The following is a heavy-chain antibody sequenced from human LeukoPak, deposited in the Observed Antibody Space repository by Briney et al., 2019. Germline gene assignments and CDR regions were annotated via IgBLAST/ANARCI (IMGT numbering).Heavy chain of an antibody. Sequence: SETLSLTCTVSGGSISSSSYYWGWIRQPPGKGLEWIGSIYYSGSTYYNPSLKSRVTISVDTSKNQFSLKLSSVTAADTAVYYCARALYYSTSYYFDYWGQGTLVTVSS. J-gene: IGHJ4*02. CDR2: IYYSGST. D-gene: IGHD6-6*01. V-gene: IGHV4-39*01. CDR3: ARALYYSTSYYFDY. CDR1: GGSISSSSYY.